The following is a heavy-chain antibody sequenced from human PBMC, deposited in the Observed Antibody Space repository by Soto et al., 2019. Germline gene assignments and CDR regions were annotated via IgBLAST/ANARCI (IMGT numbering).Heavy chain of an antibody. CDR1: GGSISSSSYY. J-gene: IGHJ4*02. CDR2: IYYSGST. Sequence: SETLSLTCTVSGGSISSSSYYWGWIRQPPGKGLEWIGSIYYSGSTYYNPSLKSRVTISVDTSKNQFSLKLSSVTAADTAVYYCARQFQLVPLAYWGQGTLVTVSS. CDR3: ARQFQLVPLAY. V-gene: IGHV4-39*01. D-gene: IGHD6-13*01.